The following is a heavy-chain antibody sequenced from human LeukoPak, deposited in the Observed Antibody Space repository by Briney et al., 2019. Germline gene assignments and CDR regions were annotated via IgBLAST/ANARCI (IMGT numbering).Heavy chain of an antibody. CDR3: ARDPPRAAWVFDY. Sequence: GGSLRLSCAASGFTFSNYAMSWVRQAPGKALEWVSAITSGGGTTYYAGSVKGQFTISRDNSKNTLYLQMNSLRAEDTAVYYCARDPPRAAWVFDYWGQGTLVSVSS. CDR2: ITSGGGTT. V-gene: IGHV3-23*01. CDR1: GFTFSNYA. J-gene: IGHJ4*02. D-gene: IGHD6-25*01.